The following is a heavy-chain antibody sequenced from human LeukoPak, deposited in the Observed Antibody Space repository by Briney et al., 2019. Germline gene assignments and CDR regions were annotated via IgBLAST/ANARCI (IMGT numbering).Heavy chain of an antibody. CDR1: GYTLTELS. J-gene: IGHJ3*02. CDR3: ATRGGDPTHAFDI. CDR2: FDPEDGET. D-gene: IGHD3-16*01. V-gene: IGHV1-24*01. Sequence: ASVKVSCKVSGYTLTELSMHWVRQAPGKGVEWMGGFDPEDGETIYAQKFRGRVTMTEDTSTDTAYMELSSLRSEDTAVYYCATRGGDPTHAFDIWAQGTMVTVSS.